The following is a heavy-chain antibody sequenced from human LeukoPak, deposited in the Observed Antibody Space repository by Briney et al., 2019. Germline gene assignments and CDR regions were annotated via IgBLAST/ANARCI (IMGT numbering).Heavy chain of an antibody. CDR1: GFTFSDYY. J-gene: IGHJ6*02. CDR2: ISSSGSTI. D-gene: IGHD1-1*01. Sequence: GGSLRLSCAASGFTFSDYYMSWIRQAPGKGLEWVSYISSSGSTIYYADSVKGRFTISRDNAKNSLYLQMNSLRAEDTAVYYCASQMEPYYYYGMDVWGQGTTVTVSS. CDR3: ASQMEPYYYYGMDV. V-gene: IGHV3-11*01.